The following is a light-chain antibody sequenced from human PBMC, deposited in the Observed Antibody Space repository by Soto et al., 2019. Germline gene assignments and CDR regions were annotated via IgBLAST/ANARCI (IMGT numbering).Light chain of an antibody. CDR1: NSNIGNNY. V-gene: IGLV1-51*01. CDR2: DNN. CDR3: GTWDSSLSAGV. Sequence: QTVLTQPPAVSATPGQTVTISCSGRNSNIGNNYVSWYQQLPGTAPKLLIYDNNKRPSEIPDRFSGSKSGPSATLGITGLQTGDEADYYCGTWDSSLSAGVFGTGTKVTVL. J-gene: IGLJ1*01.